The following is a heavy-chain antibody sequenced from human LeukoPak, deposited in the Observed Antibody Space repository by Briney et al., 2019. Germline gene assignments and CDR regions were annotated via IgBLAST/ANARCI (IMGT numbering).Heavy chain of an antibody. V-gene: IGHV1-69*01. D-gene: IGHD6-6*01. CDR3: ARDQPIAARDPNWFDP. J-gene: IGHJ5*02. Sequence: SSVKVSCKASGGTFSSYAISWVRQAPGQGLEWVGGIIPTFGTANYAQKFQGRVTITADESTSTAYMELSSLRSEDTAVYYCARDQPIAARDPNWFDPWGQGTLVTVSS. CDR2: IIPTFGTA. CDR1: GGTFSSYA.